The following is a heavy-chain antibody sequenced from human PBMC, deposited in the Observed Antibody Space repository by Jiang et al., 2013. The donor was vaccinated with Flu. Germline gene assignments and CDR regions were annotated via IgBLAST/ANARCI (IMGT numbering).Heavy chain of an antibody. Sequence: GAEVKKPGSSVKVSCKASGGTFSSYAISWVRQAPGQGLEWMGRIIPILGIANYAQKFQGRVTITADKSTSTAYMELSSLRSEDTAVYYCARDRRYYDGSAYSEDDAFDIWG. V-gene: IGHV1-69*04. CDR3: ARDRRYYDGSAYSEDDAFDI. CDR1: GGTFSSYA. D-gene: IGHD3-22*01. J-gene: IGHJ3*02. CDR2: IIPILGIA.